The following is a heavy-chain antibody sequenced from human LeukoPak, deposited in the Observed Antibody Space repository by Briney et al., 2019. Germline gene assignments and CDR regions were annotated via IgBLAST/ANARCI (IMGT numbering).Heavy chain of an antibody. D-gene: IGHD6-19*01. V-gene: IGHV3-23*01. Sequence: PGGSLRLCCEGAGFTFSTYAMSWVRQAAGKGLEWVSSLRSGGSYYADSVRGRFTISRDDSKNTLYLQMNSLRAEDTALYYYAKDQTRDSGWSFDYWGQGSLVTVSS. CDR1: GFTFSTYA. J-gene: IGHJ4*02. CDR3: AKDQTRDSGWSFDY. CDR2: LRSGGS.